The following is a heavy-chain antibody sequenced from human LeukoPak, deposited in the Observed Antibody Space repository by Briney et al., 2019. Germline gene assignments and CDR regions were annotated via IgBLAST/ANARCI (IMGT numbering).Heavy chain of an antibody. CDR1: GGSVSSGSYY. CDR3: ARETRLHSESYSNDAFDI. CDR2: IYYSGST. D-gene: IGHD1-26*01. Sequence: SETLSLTCTVSGGSVSSGSYYWSWIRQPPGQGLEWIGYIYYSGSTNYNPALKSRVTISGATSKVQFSLKLRSVTAADTAVYYCARETRLHSESYSNDAFDIWGKGTMVTVSS. V-gene: IGHV4-61*01. J-gene: IGHJ3*02.